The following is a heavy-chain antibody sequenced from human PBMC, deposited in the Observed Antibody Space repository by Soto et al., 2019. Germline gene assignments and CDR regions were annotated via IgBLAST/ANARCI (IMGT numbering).Heavy chain of an antibody. CDR2: IYSGGST. Sequence: GGSLRLSCAASGFTFSSYAMGWVRQAPGKGLEWVSVIYSGGSTYYADSVKGRFTISRDNSKNTLYLQMNSLRAEDTAVYYCARNYDSTAGGAFDIWGQGTMVTVSS. CDR1: GFTFSSYA. V-gene: IGHV3-53*01. CDR3: ARNYDSTAGGAFDI. J-gene: IGHJ3*02. D-gene: IGHD3-22*01.